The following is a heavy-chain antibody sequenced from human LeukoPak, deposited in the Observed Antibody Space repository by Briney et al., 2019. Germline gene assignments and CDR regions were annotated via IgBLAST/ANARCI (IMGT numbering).Heavy chain of an antibody. CDR2: ISHIGTST. Sequence: GGSLRLSCAASGFIFSDYAMNWVRQAPGKGLEWISAISHIGTSTYYADSVQGRFTISRDNSKNTVFLQMNSLKVEDTAVYYCVKQSTGSNWFDPWGQGTLVTVSS. CDR3: VKQSTGSNWFDP. V-gene: IGHV3-23*01. CDR1: GFIFSDYA. J-gene: IGHJ5*02.